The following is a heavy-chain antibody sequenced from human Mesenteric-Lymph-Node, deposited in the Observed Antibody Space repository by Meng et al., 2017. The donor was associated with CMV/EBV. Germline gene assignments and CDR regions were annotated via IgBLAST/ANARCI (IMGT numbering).Heavy chain of an antibody. Sequence: KASGYTFTDYGISWVRQDPGQGHEWMGWISGYNDDAKLLQKFQGRVTMTTEPLTSIAYLELATLRSDDTAVYFCAGNDSLGRGNPFDYWGQGTLVTVSS. CDR3: AGNDSLGRGNPFDY. CDR1: GYTFTDYG. J-gene: IGHJ4*02. D-gene: IGHD1-14*01. V-gene: IGHV1-18*04. CDR2: ISGYNDDA.